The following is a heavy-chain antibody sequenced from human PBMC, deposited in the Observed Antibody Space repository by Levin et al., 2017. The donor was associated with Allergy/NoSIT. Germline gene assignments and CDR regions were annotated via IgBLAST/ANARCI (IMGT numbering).Heavy chain of an antibody. CDR3: ASRQQTIAAPTEVADY. D-gene: IGHD6-6*01. CDR1: GFTFSSYA. CDR2: ISYDGSNK. V-gene: IGHV3-30-3*01. J-gene: IGHJ4*02. Sequence: GGSLRLSCAASGFTFSSYAMHWVRQAPGKGLEWVAVISYDGSNKYYADSVKGRFTISRDNSKNTLYLQMNSLRAEDTAVYYCASRQQTIAAPTEVADYWGQGTLVTVSS.